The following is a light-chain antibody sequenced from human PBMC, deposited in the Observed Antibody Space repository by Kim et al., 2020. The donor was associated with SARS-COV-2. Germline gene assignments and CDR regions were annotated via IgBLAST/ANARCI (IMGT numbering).Light chain of an antibody. CDR1: KSISKW. Sequence: SASGGDRVTITCGASKSISKWLAWYQQKPGKAPKFLIYDASSLERGVPSRFSGSGSGTEFTLTISNLQPDDFATYYCQQYNTSPYTFGQGTKLEI. V-gene: IGKV1-5*01. CDR2: DAS. J-gene: IGKJ2*01. CDR3: QQYNTSPYT.